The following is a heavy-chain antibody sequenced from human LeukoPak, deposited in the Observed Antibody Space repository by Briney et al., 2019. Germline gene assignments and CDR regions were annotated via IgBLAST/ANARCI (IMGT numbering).Heavy chain of an antibody. Sequence: PGGSLRLSCAASGFTFDDYAMHWVRQAPGKGLEWVSGISWNSGSIGYADSVKGRFTISRGNAKNSLYLQMNSLRAEDTALYYCAVSKQLARSYYYYGMDVWGQGTTVTVSS. CDR2: ISWNSGSI. V-gene: IGHV3-9*01. J-gene: IGHJ6*02. CDR3: AVSKQLARSYYYYGMDV. D-gene: IGHD6-13*01. CDR1: GFTFDDYA.